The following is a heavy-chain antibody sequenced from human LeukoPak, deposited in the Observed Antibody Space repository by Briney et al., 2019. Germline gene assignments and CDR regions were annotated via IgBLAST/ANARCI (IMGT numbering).Heavy chain of an antibody. J-gene: IGHJ3*01. CDR3: ARDRDSSGYYIHDAFDL. CDR1: GGTYSSYA. CDR2: IIPIFGTA. D-gene: IGHD3-22*01. Sequence: ASVKVSCKATGGTYSSYAISWVRQAPGQGLEWMGRIIPIFGTANYAQKFQGRVTITADKSTSTAYMELSSLRSEDTAVYYCARDRDSSGYYIHDAFDLWGQGTMVTVSS. V-gene: IGHV1-69*06.